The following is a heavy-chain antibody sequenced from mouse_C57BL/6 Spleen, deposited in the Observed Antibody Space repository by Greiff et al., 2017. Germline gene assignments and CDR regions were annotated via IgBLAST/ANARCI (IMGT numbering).Heavy chain of an antibody. CDR2: IDPSDSET. D-gene: IGHD2-2*01. CDR1: GYTFTSYW. J-gene: IGHJ2*01. V-gene: IGHV1-52*01. Sequence: QVQLQQPGAELVRPGSSVKLSCKASGYTFTSYWMHWVKQRPIQGLEWIGNIDPSDSETHYNQKFKDKATLTVDKSSSTAYMQLSSLTSEDSAVYYCARGAMVTTVDYWGKGTTRTVSS. CDR3: ARGAMVTTVDY.